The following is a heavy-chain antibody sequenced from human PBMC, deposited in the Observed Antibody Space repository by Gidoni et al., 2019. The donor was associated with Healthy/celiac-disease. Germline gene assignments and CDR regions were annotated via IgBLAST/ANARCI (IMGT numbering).Heavy chain of an antibody. J-gene: IGHJ3*02. V-gene: IGHV1-2*04. Sequence: QVQLVQSGAEVKKPGASVQFSCTASGYTFPGYYMHWVRQAPGQGLEWMGWINPNSGGTNYAQKFQGWVTMTRDTSISTAYMELSRLRSDDTAVYYCARVSTTVTSDDAFDIWGQGTMVTVSS. D-gene: IGHD4-17*01. CDR1: GYTFPGYY. CDR2: INPNSGGT. CDR3: ARVSTTVTSDDAFDI.